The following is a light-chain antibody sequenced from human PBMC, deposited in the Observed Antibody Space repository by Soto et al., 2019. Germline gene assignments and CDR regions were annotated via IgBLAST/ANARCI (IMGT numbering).Light chain of an antibody. CDR1: SSDVGSYNR. CDR3: RSYTSSSTYV. CDR2: EVS. Sequence: QSALTQPPSVSGSPGQSVTISCTGTSSDVGSYNRVSWYQQPPGTAPKLMIYEVSNRPSGVPDRFSGSKSGNTASLTISGLQAEKGAVYYGRSYTSSSTYVFGTGTKVPVL. V-gene: IGLV2-18*02. J-gene: IGLJ1*01.